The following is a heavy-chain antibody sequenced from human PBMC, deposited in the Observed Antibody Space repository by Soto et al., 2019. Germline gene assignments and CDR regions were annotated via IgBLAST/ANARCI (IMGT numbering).Heavy chain of an antibody. CDR1: GFTFSSYA. CDR3: AKAYYCSSTSCYVRLGYYYYYYMDV. D-gene: IGHD2-2*01. J-gene: IGHJ6*03. Sequence: GGSLRLSCAASGFTFSSYAMSWVRQAPGKGLEWVSAISGSGGSTYYADSVKGRFTISRDNSKNTLYMQMNSLRAEDTAVYYCAKAYYCSSTSCYVRLGYYYYYYMDVWGKGTTVTVSS. V-gene: IGHV3-23*01. CDR2: ISGSGGST.